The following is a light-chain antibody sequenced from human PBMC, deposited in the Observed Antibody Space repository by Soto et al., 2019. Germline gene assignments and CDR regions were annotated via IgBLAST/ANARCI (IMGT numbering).Light chain of an antibody. CDR2: DVG. Sequence: QSVLTQPRSVSGSPGQSVTISCTGTRSDIGIYDYVSWYQHHPNTAPKLIIYDVGERPSGGPDRFAGSKSGNTACLLISGLQAEDEADYFGCSYAGNYSYVFGSGTKVTVL. CDR3: CSYAGNYSYV. V-gene: IGLV2-11*01. CDR1: RSDIGIYDY. J-gene: IGLJ1*01.